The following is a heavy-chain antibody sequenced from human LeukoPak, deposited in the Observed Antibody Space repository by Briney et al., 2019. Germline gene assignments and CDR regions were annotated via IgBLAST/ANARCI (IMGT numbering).Heavy chain of an antibody. J-gene: IGHJ5*01. CDR1: GFTFSSYG. CDR2: IWYDGSNK. D-gene: IGHD2-2*01. CDR3: ARGGYCSSTSCSWFDY. Sequence: PGGSLRLSCAASGFTFSSYGMHWVRQAPGKGLEWVAVIWYDGSNKYYADSVKGRFTISRDNSKNTLYLQMNSLRAEDTAVYYCARGGYCSSTSCSWFDYWGQGTLVTVSS. V-gene: IGHV3-33*01.